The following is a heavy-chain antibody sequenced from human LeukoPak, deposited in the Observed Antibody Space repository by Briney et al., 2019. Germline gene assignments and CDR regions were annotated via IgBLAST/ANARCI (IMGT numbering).Heavy chain of an antibody. Sequence: SETLSLTCAGYGWSFSGHYWNWIRQPPGKGLEGIGEITHSRSTRSNPSLKSRVTISLDTSKNQFSLTLRSVTAPDTAVYYCARHAGGISATGTRPFDYWGQGTLVTVSS. CDR1: GWSFSGHY. V-gene: IGHV4-34*01. CDR2: ITHSRST. J-gene: IGHJ4*02. D-gene: IGHD6-13*01. CDR3: ARHAGGISATGTRPFDY.